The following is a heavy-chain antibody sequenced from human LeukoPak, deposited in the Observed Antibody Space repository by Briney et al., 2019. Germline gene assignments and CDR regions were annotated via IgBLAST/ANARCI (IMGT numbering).Heavy chain of an antibody. CDR1: GYTFTSYG. Sequence: ASVKVSCKASGYTFTSYGISWVRQAPGQGLEWMGWISAYNGNTNYAQKLQGRVTMTTHTSTSTAYMELRSLRSDDTAVYYCARPEYYYDSSGYYYGYWGQGTLVTVSS. V-gene: IGHV1-18*01. D-gene: IGHD3-22*01. J-gene: IGHJ4*02. CDR2: ISAYNGNT. CDR3: ARPEYYYDSSGYYYGY.